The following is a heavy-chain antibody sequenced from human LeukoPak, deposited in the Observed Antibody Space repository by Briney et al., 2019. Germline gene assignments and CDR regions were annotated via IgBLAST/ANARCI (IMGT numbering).Heavy chain of an antibody. CDR1: GFTFSDHY. Sequence: GGSLRLSCAVSGFTFSDHYMDWVRQAPGKGLEWVAVISYDGSNKYYADSVKGRFTISRDNSKNTLYLQMNSLRAEDTAVYYCARLTNHYYGSGNPWGQGTLVTVSS. D-gene: IGHD3-10*01. V-gene: IGHV3-30*03. J-gene: IGHJ5*02. CDR2: ISYDGSNK. CDR3: ARLTNHYYGSGNP.